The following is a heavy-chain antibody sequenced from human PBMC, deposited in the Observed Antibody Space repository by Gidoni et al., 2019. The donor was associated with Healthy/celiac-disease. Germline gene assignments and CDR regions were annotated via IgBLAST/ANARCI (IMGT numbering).Heavy chain of an antibody. V-gene: IGHV1-46*01. CDR2: INPSGGST. Sequence: QVQLVQSGAEVKKPGASVKVSCKASGYTFTSYYMHWVRQAPGQGLEWMGIINPSGGSTSYAQKFQGRVTMTRDTSTSTVYMELSSLRSEDTAVYYCARGADIVVVPAAQPSNWFDPWGQGTLVTVSS. CDR3: ARGADIVVVPAAQPSNWFDP. CDR1: GYTFTSYY. D-gene: IGHD2-2*01. J-gene: IGHJ5*02.